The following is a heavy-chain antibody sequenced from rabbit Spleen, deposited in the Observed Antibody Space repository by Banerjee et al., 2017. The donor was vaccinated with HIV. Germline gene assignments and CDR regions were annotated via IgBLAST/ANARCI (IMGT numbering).Heavy chain of an antibody. Sequence: QSLVESGGDLLEPAEALTLPSSASAFSFSSSYCICWVRQGPGKGPEGSACIYNGNGPTYCAARAKVRFTKSETTSTTVTLKRTRLTAADTATYFRARDGAGGRNFALWGQGTLVTVS. CDR1: AFSFSSSYC. V-gene: IGHV1S40*01. CDR2: IYNGNGPT. D-gene: IGHD4-2*01. J-gene: IGHJ3*01. CDR3: ARDGAGGRNFAL.